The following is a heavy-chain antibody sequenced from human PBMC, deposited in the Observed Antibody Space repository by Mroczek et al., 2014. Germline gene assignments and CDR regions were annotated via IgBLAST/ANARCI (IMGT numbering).Heavy chain of an antibody. CDR1: GGSISSGSYY. CDR2: IYTSGST. V-gene: IGHV4-61*02. CDR3: TRDYYDSSGYVFRDYYYYGMDV. Sequence: QVQLQESGPGLVKPSXTLSLTCTVSGGSISSGSYYWSWIRQPAGKRLEWIGRIYTSGSTDYNPSLKSRVTISVDTSKNQFSLKLSSVTAADTAVYYCTRDYYDSSGYVFRDYYYYGMDVWGQGTTVTVSS. J-gene: IGHJ6*02. D-gene: IGHD3-22*01.